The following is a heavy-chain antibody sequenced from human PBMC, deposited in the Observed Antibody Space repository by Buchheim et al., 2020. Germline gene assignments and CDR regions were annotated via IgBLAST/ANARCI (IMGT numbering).Heavy chain of an antibody. Sequence: QVQLVQSGAEVKKPGASVKVSCKASGYTFTGYYMHWVRQAPGQGLEWMGRINPNSGGTNYAQKFQGRVTMTREPSISPATMELSRLRSDDTAVYYCARGHYYGSGSYRPRDYFDYWGQGTL. D-gene: IGHD3-10*01. V-gene: IGHV1-2*06. CDR3: ARGHYYGSGSYRPRDYFDY. J-gene: IGHJ4*02. CDR1: GYTFTGYY. CDR2: INPNSGGT.